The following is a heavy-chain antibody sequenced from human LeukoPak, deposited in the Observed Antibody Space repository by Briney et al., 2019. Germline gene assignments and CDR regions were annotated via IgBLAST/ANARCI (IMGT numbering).Heavy chain of an antibody. CDR2: IYSGGST. CDR1: GFTVSSNY. Sequence: PGGSLRLSCAASGFTVSSNYMSWVRQAPGKGLEWVSVIYSGGSTYYADSVKGRFTISRDNSKNTLYLQMNSLRAEDTAVYYCAREDLWFGEPLGAFDIWGQGTMVTVSS. D-gene: IGHD3-10*01. V-gene: IGHV3-66*01. J-gene: IGHJ3*02. CDR3: AREDLWFGEPLGAFDI.